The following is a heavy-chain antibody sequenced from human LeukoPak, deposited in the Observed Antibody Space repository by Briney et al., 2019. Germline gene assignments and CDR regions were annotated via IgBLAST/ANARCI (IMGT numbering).Heavy chain of an antibody. J-gene: IGHJ3*01. V-gene: IGHV3-23*05. CDR1: GFTFNDFA. D-gene: IGHD3-16*01. CDR2: IADAGT. Sequence: GGSLRLSCAASGFTFNDFAMTWVRQAPGKGLEWVSTIADAGTYYADSVKGRFIISRDNSKNMLYLQLNSLRADDTAMYYCARNLGPFDVRGHGTMVTLSS. CDR3: ARNLGPFDV.